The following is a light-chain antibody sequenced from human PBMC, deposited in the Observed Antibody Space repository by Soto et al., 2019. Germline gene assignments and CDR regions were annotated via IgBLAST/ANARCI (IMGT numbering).Light chain of an antibody. CDR2: WAS. CDR3: QQYYTTPSIT. V-gene: IGKV4-1*01. J-gene: IGKJ5*01. Sequence: DFVMTQSPDSLAVSLGERATINCKSSQSVLYRSNKKNYLAWYQHKPGQPPQLLFYWASTRNSGVPDRFSASGSGTDFTLTISSLQAEDVATYYCQQYYTTPSITFGQGTRLEIK. CDR1: QSVLYRSNKKNY.